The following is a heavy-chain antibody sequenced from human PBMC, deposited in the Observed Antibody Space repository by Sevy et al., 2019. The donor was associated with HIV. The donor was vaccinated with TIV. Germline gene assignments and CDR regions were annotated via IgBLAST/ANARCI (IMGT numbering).Heavy chain of an antibody. D-gene: IGHD3-10*01. V-gene: IGHV4-59*11. CDR2: IYYSGST. CDR1: GGSISGQY. CDR3: ASAAVIVGADYSYYYYNDV. Sequence: SETLSLTCTVSGGSISGQYWSWIRQPPGKGLEWIGYIYYSGSTNYNPSLKSRVTISVDTSKNQFSLKLSSVTAADTAVFYCASAAVIVGADYSYYYYNDVWGKGTTVTVSS. J-gene: IGHJ6*03.